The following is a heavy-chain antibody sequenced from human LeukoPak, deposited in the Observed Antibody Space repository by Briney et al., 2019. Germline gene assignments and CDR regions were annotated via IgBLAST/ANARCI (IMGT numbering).Heavy chain of an antibody. CDR1: GFTVSSNY. CDR2: IYSGGTT. Sequence: GGSLRLSCAASGFTVSSNYMSWVRQAPGKGLEWVSVIYSGGTTYYADSVKGRFTISRDNPKNTLYLQMNSLRAEDTAVYYCARDQMDYWGQGTLVTVSS. CDR3: ARDQMDY. V-gene: IGHV3-53*01. J-gene: IGHJ4*02.